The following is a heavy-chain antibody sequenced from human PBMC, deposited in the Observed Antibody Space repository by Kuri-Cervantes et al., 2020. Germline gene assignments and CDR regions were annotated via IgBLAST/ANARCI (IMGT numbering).Heavy chain of an antibody. CDR1: GFTFSNAW. D-gene: IGHD5-12*01. Sequence: ETLSLTCAASGFTFSNAWMSWVRQAPGKGLEWVANIKQDGSEKYYVDSVKGRFTISRDNAKNSLYLQMNSLGAEDTAVYYCARYLGYSGYGYFDYWGQGTLVTVSS. J-gene: IGHJ4*02. V-gene: IGHV3-7*01. CDR3: ARYLGYSGYGYFDY. CDR2: IKQDGSEK.